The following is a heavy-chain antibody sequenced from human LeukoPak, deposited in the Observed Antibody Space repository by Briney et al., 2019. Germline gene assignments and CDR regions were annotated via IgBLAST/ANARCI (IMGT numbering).Heavy chain of an antibody. V-gene: IGHV3-23*01. J-gene: IGHJ4*02. Sequence: GGSLRLSCAASGFTFSSYAMSWVRQAPGKGLEWVSAISGSGGSTYYADSVKGRFTTSRDNSKNTLYLQMNSLRAEDTAVYYCAKAGIAARSFFDYWGQGTLVTVSS. CDR1: GFTFSSYA. CDR2: ISGSGGST. D-gene: IGHD6-6*01. CDR3: AKAGIAARSFFDY.